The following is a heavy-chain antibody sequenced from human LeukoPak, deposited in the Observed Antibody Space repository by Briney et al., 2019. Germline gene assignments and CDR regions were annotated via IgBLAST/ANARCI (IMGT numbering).Heavy chain of an antibody. Sequence: SETLSLTCTVSGVSISSTTYYWGWIRQPPGKGLEWIGNIYYSGSTYYNPSLKSRVTISVDTSKNQFFLKLSSVTAADRAVYYCARHGYYSSSGSSYSDFEYWGQGTLLTVSS. D-gene: IGHD3-10*01. J-gene: IGHJ4*02. CDR2: IYYSGST. CDR1: GVSISSTTYY. CDR3: ARHGYYSSSGSSYSDFEY. V-gene: IGHV4-39*01.